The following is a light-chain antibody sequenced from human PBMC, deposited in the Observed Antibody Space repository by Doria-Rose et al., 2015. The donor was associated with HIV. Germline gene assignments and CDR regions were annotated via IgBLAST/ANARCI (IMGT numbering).Light chain of an antibody. V-gene: IGLV2-14*01. J-gene: IGLJ2*01. Sequence: SVSGSPGQSITISCTGTSSDVGTYNYVSWYQQHPGKAPKLMIFEVSNRPSGVSNRFSGSKSGNTASLTISGLQAEDEADYYCSSYTSSSTLEVFGGGTKLTVL. CDR2: EVS. CDR1: SSDVGTYNY. CDR3: SSYTSSSTLEV.